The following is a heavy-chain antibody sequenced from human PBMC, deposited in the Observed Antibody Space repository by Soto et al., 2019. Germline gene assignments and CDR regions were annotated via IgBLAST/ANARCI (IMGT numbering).Heavy chain of an antibody. CDR2: ITANGDST. CDR3: VGPGAYWPR. D-gene: IGHD2-8*02. CDR1: GFSFSGYA. J-gene: IGHJ4*02. Sequence: DVQLVESGGGLVQPGGSLRLSCAASGFSFSGYAMSWVRQTPGKGLEWVASITANGDSTYYAYFVKGRFTISRDISKNPLTLNLHILAVDDTAIYFCVGPGAYWPRWGQGTLVTVST. V-gene: IGHV3-23*04.